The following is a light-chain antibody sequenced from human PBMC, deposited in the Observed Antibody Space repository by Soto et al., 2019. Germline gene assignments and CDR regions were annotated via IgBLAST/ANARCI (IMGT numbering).Light chain of an antibody. V-gene: IGKV3-15*01. J-gene: IGKJ2*01. Sequence: EIVMTQSPATLSVSPGERVTLSCRASQSIGSKLAWYQQKPGQAPWLLIFDTSARATGGPVRFSGSGSGTEFTLSISSLQSEDFAVYYCQQYSNWPLYTFGQGTQLQIK. CDR1: QSIGSK. CDR2: DTS. CDR3: QQYSNWPLYT.